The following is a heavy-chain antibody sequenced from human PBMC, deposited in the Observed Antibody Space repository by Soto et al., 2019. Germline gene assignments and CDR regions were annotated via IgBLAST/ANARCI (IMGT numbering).Heavy chain of an antibody. CDR2: ISSNGGST. Sequence: GGSLRLSCSASGFTFSSYAMHWVRQAPGKGLEYVSAISSNGGSTYYADSVKGRFTISRDNARNTLYLQMNSLRVDDTAIYYCASDAAAGLKFWGQGTLVTVSS. D-gene: IGHD6-13*01. CDR1: GFTFSSYA. V-gene: IGHV3-64*04. J-gene: IGHJ4*02. CDR3: ASDAAAGLKF.